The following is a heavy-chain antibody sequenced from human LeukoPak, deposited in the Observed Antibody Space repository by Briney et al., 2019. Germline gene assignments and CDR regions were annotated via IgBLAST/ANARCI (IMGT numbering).Heavy chain of an antibody. CDR1: GFTFNSYS. CDR3: ASGSTGMVTSDAFVI. CDR2: ISSSSSYI. V-gene: IGHV3-21*01. D-gene: IGHD5-18*01. Sequence: GGSLRLSCAASGFTFNSYSMNWVRQAPGKGLEWVSSISSSSSYINYAESVKGRFTISKDNAKNSLYLQINSLRAEDTAVYYCASGSTGMVTSDAFVIWGQGTMVTVSS. J-gene: IGHJ3*02.